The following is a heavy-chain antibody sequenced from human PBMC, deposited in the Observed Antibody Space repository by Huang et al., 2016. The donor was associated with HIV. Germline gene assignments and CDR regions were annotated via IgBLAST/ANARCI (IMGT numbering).Heavy chain of an antibody. Sequence: VQLVQSGAEVKRPGPSVKISCKASGGSFHSLAFNWVRQAPGQGLQYMGGIGPLCCVANYAEKFRGRLSISADKSTSTVFMEVRGLTSEDTAVFFCAREGQTWYGKPIAAFEIWGQGTSVIVSP. V-gene: IGHV1-69*10. CDR3: AREGQTWYGKPIAAFEI. J-gene: IGHJ3*02. D-gene: IGHD6-13*01. CDR2: IGPLCCVA. CDR1: GGSFHSLA.